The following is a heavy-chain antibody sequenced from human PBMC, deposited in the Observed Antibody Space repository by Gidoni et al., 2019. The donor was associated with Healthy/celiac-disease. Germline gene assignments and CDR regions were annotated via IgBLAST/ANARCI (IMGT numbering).Heavy chain of an antibody. CDR1: GFPFIRYG. Sequence: QVQLVESGGGVVQPGGSWGPSCPASGFPFIRYGMHWVRQAPGKGLEWVAFIRYDGSNKYYADSVKGRFTISRDNSKNTLYLQMNSLRAEDTAVYYCAKPPGRFLEWLPLDYWGQGTLVTVSS. D-gene: IGHD3-3*01. V-gene: IGHV3-30*02. J-gene: IGHJ4*02. CDR3: AKPPGRFLEWLPLDY. CDR2: IRYDGSNK.